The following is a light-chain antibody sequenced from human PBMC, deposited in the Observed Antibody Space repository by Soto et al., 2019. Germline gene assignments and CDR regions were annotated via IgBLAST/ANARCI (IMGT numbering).Light chain of an antibody. CDR3: CSYAGSYNYV. V-gene: IGLV2-11*01. J-gene: IGLJ1*01. CDR2: DVT. CDR1: SSDVGSYDF. Sequence: QSVLTQPRSVSGSPGQSVTISCTGTSSDVGSYDFVSWYQQHPGKAPKLMIYDVTKRPSGVPDRFSGPKSGNTASLTISGLQAEDEADYYCCSYAGSYNYVFASGTKVTVL.